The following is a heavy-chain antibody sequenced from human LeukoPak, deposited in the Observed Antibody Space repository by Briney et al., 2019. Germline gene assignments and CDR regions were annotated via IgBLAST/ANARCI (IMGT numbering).Heavy chain of an antibody. CDR3: AKEGPDLVVTAPLDY. CDR2: ISWDGGST. D-gene: IGHD2-21*02. Sequence: GGSLRLSCAASGFTFDDYTMHWVRQAPGKGLEWVSLISWDGGSTYYADSVKGRFTISRDNSKNSLHLQMNSLRTEDTALYYCAKEGPDLVVTAPLDYWGQGTLVTDSS. J-gene: IGHJ4*02. V-gene: IGHV3-43*01. CDR1: GFTFDDYT.